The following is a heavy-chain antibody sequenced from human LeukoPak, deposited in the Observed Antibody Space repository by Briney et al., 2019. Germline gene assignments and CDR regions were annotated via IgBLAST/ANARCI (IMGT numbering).Heavy chain of an antibody. CDR1: GGSFFGSH. Sequence: AETLSLTCAVSGGSFFGSHWNWVRQSPEKGLEWIGEINHSGRTKYNTALKSRVTISVDTSKSQFFLKLTSVTAADTAVYYCARDPTTVVTLPYYFDFWGQGTLVTV. CDR2: INHSGRT. D-gene: IGHD4-23*01. J-gene: IGHJ4*02. CDR3: ARDPTTVVTLPYYFDF. V-gene: IGHV4-34*01.